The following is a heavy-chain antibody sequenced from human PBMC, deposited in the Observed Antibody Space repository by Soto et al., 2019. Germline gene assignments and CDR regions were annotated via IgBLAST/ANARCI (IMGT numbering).Heavy chain of an antibody. CDR1: GYTFTSYA. D-gene: IGHD2-15*01. V-gene: IGHV1-3*01. J-gene: IGHJ5*02. Sequence: GASVKVSCKASGYTFTSYAMHWVRQAPGQRLEWMGWINAGNGNTKYSQKFQGRVTITRDTSASTAYMELSSLRSEDTAVYYCARDLGYCSGGSCLINWFDPWGQGTLVTVSS. CDR2: INAGNGNT. CDR3: ARDLGYCSGGSCLINWFDP.